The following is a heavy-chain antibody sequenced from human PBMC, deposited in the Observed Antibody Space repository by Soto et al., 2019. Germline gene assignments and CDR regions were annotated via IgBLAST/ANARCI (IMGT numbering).Heavy chain of an antibody. V-gene: IGHV4-59*08. D-gene: IGHD3-10*01. Sequence: PSETLCLRKTVSGGSSISYYWSWIRQHPGKGLEWIGYIYYSGSTNYNPSLKSRVTISVDTSKNQFSLKLNSMTAADTAVYYCARHNYGSGSTYFDYWGQGTLVTVSS. CDR3: ARHNYGSGSTYFDY. CDR2: IYYSGST. J-gene: IGHJ4*02. CDR1: GGSSISYY.